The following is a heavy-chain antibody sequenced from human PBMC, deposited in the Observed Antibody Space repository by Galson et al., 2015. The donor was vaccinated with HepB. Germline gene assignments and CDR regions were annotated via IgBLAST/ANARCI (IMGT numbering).Heavy chain of an antibody. CDR3: ARDWCSSTSCYYYYYGMDV. CDR1: GFTFSSYS. V-gene: IGHV3-48*01. J-gene: IGHJ6*02. CDR2: ISSSSSTI. D-gene: IGHD2-2*01. Sequence: SLRLSCAASGFTFSSYSMNWVRRAPGKGLEWVSYISSSSSTIYYADSVKGRFTISRDNAKNSLYLQMNSLRAEDTAVYYCARDWCSSTSCYYYYYGMDVWGQGTLVTVSS.